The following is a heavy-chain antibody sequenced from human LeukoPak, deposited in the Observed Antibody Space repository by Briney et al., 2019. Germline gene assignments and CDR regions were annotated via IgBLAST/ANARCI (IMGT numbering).Heavy chain of an antibody. CDR3: ARGDPFLPYYFDY. J-gene: IGHJ4*02. CDR1: GFTFSSYA. V-gene: IGHV3-7*01. Sequence: GGSLTLSCAASGFTFSSYAMSWVRQAPGKGLEWVANIKQDGSEKYYVDSVKGRFTISRDNAKNSLYLQMNSLRAEDTAVYYCARGDPFLPYYFDYWGQGTLVTVSS. D-gene: IGHD3-3*01. CDR2: IKQDGSEK.